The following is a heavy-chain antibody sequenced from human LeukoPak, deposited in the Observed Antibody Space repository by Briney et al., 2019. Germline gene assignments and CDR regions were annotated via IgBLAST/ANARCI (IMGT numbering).Heavy chain of an antibody. Sequence: PSETLSLTCSVSCGSSSTYFWSWIRQPAGKGLEWIGRIYTSESTNYNPSLQSRVTMSVDTSKNQFTLKLSSVTDADTAVNYCARRDFWSGYYRGGFDYWGQGTLVTVSS. J-gene: IGHJ4*02. CDR2: IYTSEST. CDR1: CGSSSTYF. D-gene: IGHD3-3*01. V-gene: IGHV4-4*07. CDR3: ARRDFWSGYYRGGFDY.